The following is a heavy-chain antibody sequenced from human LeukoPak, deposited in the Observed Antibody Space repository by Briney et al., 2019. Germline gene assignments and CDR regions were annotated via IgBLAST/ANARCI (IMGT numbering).Heavy chain of an antibody. Sequence: AGGSLRLSCAASGFTFSSSAMHWVRQAPGKGLEWVAVISYDGSNKYYADSVKGRFTISRDNSKNTLYLQMNSLRAEDTAVYYCARGYGSGGEGAAFDIWGQGTMVTVSS. CDR3: ARGYGSGGEGAAFDI. V-gene: IGHV3-30-3*01. J-gene: IGHJ3*02. CDR2: ISYDGSNK. D-gene: IGHD3-10*01. CDR1: GFTFSSSA.